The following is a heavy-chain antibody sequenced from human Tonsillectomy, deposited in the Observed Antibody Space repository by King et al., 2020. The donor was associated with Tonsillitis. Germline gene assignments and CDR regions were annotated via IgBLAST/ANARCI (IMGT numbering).Heavy chain of an antibody. CDR1: GGSVSSGSYY. CDR3: ANLSPDDYGDDWEDY. CDR2: IYYSGST. J-gene: IGHJ4*02. V-gene: IGHV4-61*01. Sequence: VQLQESGPGLVKPSETLSLTCTVSGGSVSSGSYYWSWIRQPPGKGLEWIGYIYYSGSTNYNPSLKSRVTISVDTSKNQFSLNLSSVTAADTAVYYCANLSPDDYGDDWEDYWGQGTLVTVSS. D-gene: IGHD4-17*01.